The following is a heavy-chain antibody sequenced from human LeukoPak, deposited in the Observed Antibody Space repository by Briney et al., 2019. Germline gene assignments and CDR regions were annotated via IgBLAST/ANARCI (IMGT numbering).Heavy chain of an antibody. V-gene: IGHV3-15*01. D-gene: IGHD1-14*01. Sequence: GGSLRLSCAASGLTFNNAWLSWVRQAPGKGLEWVGRIKSKSEGGTTDYAAPVKGGFAISRDDSKSTLYLQLNSLKIEDTAVYYCTTDPNHPDAFDIWGQGTTVTVSS. CDR3: TTDPNHPDAFDI. J-gene: IGHJ3*02. CDR2: IKSKSEGGTT. CDR1: GLTFNNAW.